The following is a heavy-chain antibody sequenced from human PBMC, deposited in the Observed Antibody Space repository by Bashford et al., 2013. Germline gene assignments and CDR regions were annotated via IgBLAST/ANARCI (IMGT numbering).Heavy chain of an antibody. V-gene: IGHV4-59*01. CDR2: IHFSGST. CDR3: ARVGADSGSYPYFFDS. CDR1: GDSISSYY. Sequence: SETLSLTCTVSGDSISSYYWTWIRQLPGKGLEWIGYIHFSGSTSYNPSLKSRVTISVDTSKNEFSLNLRSVTPADTAIYYCARVGADSGSYPYFFDSGGQGTLVTVSS. D-gene: IGHD1-26*01. J-gene: IGHJ4*02.